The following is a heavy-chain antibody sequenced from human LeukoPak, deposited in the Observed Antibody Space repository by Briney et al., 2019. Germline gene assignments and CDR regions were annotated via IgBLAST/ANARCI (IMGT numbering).Heavy chain of an antibody. CDR3: VRQPDSGDYYYGMDV. D-gene: IGHD1-14*01. CDR2: INPNSGGT. V-gene: IGHV1-2*02. CDR1: GYTFTGYY. J-gene: IGHJ6*02. Sequence: ASVKVSCKASGYTFTGYYMHWVRQAPGQGLEWMGWINPNSGGTNYAQKFQGRVTMTRDTSISTAYMELSRLRSDDTAVYYCVRQPDSGDYYYGMDVWGQGTTVTVSS.